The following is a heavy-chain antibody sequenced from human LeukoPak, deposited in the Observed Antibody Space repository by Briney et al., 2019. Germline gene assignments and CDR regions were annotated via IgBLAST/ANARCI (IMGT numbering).Heavy chain of an antibody. Sequence: ASVKVSCKASGGTFSSYAISWVRQAPGQGLEWMGGIIPIFGTANYAQKFQGRVTITADESTSTAYMELSSLRSEDTAVYYCARQRSPKKSGYGAFDIWGQGTMVTVSS. V-gene: IGHV1-69*01. D-gene: IGHD5-12*01. CDR2: IIPIFGTA. CDR3: ARQRSPKKSGYGAFDI. CDR1: GGTFSSYA. J-gene: IGHJ3*02.